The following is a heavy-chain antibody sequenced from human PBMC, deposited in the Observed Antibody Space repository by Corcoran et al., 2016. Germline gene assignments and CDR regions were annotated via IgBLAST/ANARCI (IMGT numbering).Heavy chain of an antibody. Sequence: EVQLVESGGGLVQPGGSLKLSCAASGFTFSDSAIHWVRQASGKGLEWIGLIRSKANNYATVYAASVQGRFTISRDDTAYLQMNSLKTEDTAVYYGSRGIGGHGMDVWGQGTTVTVSS. V-gene: IGHV3-73*02. CDR2: IRSKANNYAT. J-gene: IGHJ6*02. CDR3: SRGIGGHGMDV. CDR1: GFTFSDSA. D-gene: IGHD3-16*01.